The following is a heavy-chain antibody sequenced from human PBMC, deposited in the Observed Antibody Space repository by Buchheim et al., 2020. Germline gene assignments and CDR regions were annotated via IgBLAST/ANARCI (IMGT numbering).Heavy chain of an antibody. V-gene: IGHV3-30*04. D-gene: IGHD6-13*01. Sequence: QVQLVESGGGVVQPGRSLRLSCAASGFTFSSYAMHWVRQAPGKGLEWVAVISYDGSNKYYADSVKGRFTISRDNSKNTLYLQMNSLRAEDTAVYYCARDLKQLEYYYYYYGMDVWGQGTT. CDR3: ARDLKQLEYYYYYYGMDV. CDR2: ISYDGSNK. J-gene: IGHJ6*02. CDR1: GFTFSSYA.